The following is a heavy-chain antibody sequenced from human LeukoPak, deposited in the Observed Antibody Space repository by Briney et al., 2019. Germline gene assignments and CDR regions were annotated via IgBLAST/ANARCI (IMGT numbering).Heavy chain of an antibody. D-gene: IGHD1-26*01. Sequence: EGSLRLSCAASEFTFSTYCMHWVRQAPGKGLVWVSRINSDGTNTDYADSVKGRFTISRDNAKNTLYMQMNSLRVDDTAVYYCVREASGASSSAFDVWGQGTMVTVSS. J-gene: IGHJ3*01. V-gene: IGHV3-74*01. CDR1: EFTFSTYC. CDR2: INSDGTNT. CDR3: VREASGASSSAFDV.